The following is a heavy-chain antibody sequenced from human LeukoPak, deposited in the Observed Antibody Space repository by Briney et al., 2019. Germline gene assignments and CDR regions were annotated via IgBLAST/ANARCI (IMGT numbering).Heavy chain of an antibody. CDR3: ARAWGSVHYLFVF. CDR1: GYTFTRYH. V-gene: IGHV1-46*01. CDR2: ISPSSGST. J-gene: IGHJ5*01. D-gene: IGHD3-22*01. Sequence: GASVKVSCKASGYTFTRYHMHWVRQAPGQGLEWLGIISPSSGSTNYAQKFQGRVTMTRDTSTSTVYIELSSLRSEDTAVYYCARAWGSVHYLFVFWGQGTLVTVSS.